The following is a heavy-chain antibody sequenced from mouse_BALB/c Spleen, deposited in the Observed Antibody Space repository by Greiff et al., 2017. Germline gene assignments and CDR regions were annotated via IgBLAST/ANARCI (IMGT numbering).Heavy chain of an antibody. CDR1: GFTFSSYA. D-gene: IGHD4-1*01. CDR2: ISSGGSYT. J-gene: IGHJ3*01. V-gene: IGHV5-9-4*01. Sequence: EVKVVESGGGLVKPGGSLKLSCAASGFTFSSYAMSWVRQSPEKRLEWVAEISSGGSYTYYPDTVTGRFTISRDNAKNTLYLEMSSLRSEDTAMYYCASTGTWFAYWGQGTLVTVSA. CDR3: ASTGTWFAY.